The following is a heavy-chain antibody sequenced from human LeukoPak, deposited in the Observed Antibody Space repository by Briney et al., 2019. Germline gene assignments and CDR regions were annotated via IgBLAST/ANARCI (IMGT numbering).Heavy chain of an antibody. CDR3: AKNTTGGYSDY. Sequence: ASVKVCCKTSGYSFTSSGITWVRQAPGQGLEWMGWINTYNGFSKYARKLQGRVTMTADTSKSTAYMELSSLSSDDTAVYYCAKNTTGGYSDYWGQGTLVTVSS. V-gene: IGHV1-18*01. D-gene: IGHD1-1*01. J-gene: IGHJ4*02. CDR1: GYSFTSSG. CDR2: INTYNGFS.